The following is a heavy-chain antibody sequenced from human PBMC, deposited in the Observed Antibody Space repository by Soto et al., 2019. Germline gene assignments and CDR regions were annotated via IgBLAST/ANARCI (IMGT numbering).Heavy chain of an antibody. D-gene: IGHD6-13*01. CDR2: IIPIFGTA. Sequence: GASVKVSCQASGGTFSRYAISWVRQAPGQGREWMGGIIPIFGTANYAQKFHGRVTITADESTSTAYMELSSLRSEDTAVYYCAREKDGYSAAGSHYYYYYGMDVWGQGTTVTVSS. CDR3: AREKDGYSAAGSHYYYYYGMDV. J-gene: IGHJ6*02. V-gene: IGHV1-69*13. CDR1: GGTFSRYA.